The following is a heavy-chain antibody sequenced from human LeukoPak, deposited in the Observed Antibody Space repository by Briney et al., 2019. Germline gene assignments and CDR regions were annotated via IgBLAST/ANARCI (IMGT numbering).Heavy chain of an antibody. Sequence: SETLSLTCTVSGGSISSSNYYWGWVRQPPGKGLEWIGSIYYSGSTYYNPSLKSRVTISVDTSKNQFSLKLSSVTAANTAVYYCARRLSGPLDYWGQGTLVTVSS. V-gene: IGHV4-39*01. CDR2: IYYSGST. CDR3: ARRLSGPLDY. D-gene: IGHD3-16*01. J-gene: IGHJ4*02. CDR1: GGSISSSNYY.